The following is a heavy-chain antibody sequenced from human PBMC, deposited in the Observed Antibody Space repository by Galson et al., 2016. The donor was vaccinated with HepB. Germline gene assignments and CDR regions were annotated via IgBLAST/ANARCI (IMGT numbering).Heavy chain of an antibody. Sequence: SLRLSCAASGFAFSDTWMNWVRQAPGKGLGWLSSITAGGNTIYYADSVKGRFTISRDNAKSSLYLQMNSLRDDDTAVYFCARAGVAYETSGYFYGQLDYWGQGTLVIVSS. V-gene: IGHV3-48*02. J-gene: IGHJ4*02. CDR2: ITAGGNTI. CDR1: GFAFSDTW. CDR3: ARAGVAYETSGYFYGQLDY. D-gene: IGHD3-22*01.